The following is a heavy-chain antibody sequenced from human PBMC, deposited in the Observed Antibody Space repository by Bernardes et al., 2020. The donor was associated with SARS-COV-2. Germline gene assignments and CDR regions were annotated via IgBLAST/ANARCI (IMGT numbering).Heavy chain of an antibody. Sequence: TLSLTCTVSGGSISSYYWSWIRQPPGKGLEWIGYIYYSGSTNYNPSLKSRVTISVDTSKNQFSLKLSSVTAADTAVYYCARVTYYDFWSGYSNYYYMDVWGKGTTVTVSS. CDR2: IYYSGST. D-gene: IGHD3-3*01. CDR3: ARVTYYDFWSGYSNYYYMDV. J-gene: IGHJ6*03. CDR1: GGSISSYY. V-gene: IGHV4-59*01.